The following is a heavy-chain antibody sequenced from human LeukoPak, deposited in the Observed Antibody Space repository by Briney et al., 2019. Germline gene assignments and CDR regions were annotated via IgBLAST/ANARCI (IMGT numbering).Heavy chain of an antibody. CDR1: GGSFSGYY. CDR2: INHSGST. CDR3: ARATTVTTSDFDY. J-gene: IGHJ4*02. V-gene: IGHV4-34*01. D-gene: IGHD4-17*01. Sequence: SETLSLTCAVYGGSFSGYYWSWIRQPPGKGLEWIGEINHSGSTNYNPSLKSRVTISVDTSMNQFSLKLSSVTAADTAVYYCARATTVTTSDFDYWGQGTLVTVSS.